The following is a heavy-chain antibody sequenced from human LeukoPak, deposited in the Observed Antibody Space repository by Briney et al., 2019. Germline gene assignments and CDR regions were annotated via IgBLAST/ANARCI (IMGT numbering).Heavy chain of an antibody. D-gene: IGHD4-11*01. CDR1: GFTFSSYA. CDR2: ISTRATYT. V-gene: IGHV3-21*01. CDR3: ARDLEDYNNYGEMAI. J-gene: IGHJ4*02. Sequence: GGSLRLSCAVSGFTFSSYAMHWVRQAPVKGLEWVAFISTRATYTYYADSVKGRFSVSRDNAKNSLYLQMNSLRAEDTAVYFCARDLEDYNNYGEMAIWGQGTLVTVSS.